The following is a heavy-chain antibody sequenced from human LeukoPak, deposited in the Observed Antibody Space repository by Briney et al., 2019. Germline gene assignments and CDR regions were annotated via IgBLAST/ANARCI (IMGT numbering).Heavy chain of an antibody. D-gene: IGHD3-9*01. J-gene: IGHJ4*02. CDR2: MNPNSGNT. V-gene: IGHV1-8*01. CDR1: GYTFTSYD. CDR3: ARDFTIGLGY. Sequence: ASVKVSCKASGYTFTSYDINWVRQATGQGLEWMGWMNPNSGNTGYAQKFQGRVTMTRDTSISTAYMELSRLRSDDTAVYYCARDFTIGLGYWGQGTLVTVSS.